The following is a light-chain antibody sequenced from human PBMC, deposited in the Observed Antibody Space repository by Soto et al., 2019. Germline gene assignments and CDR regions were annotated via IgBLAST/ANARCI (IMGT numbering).Light chain of an antibody. V-gene: IGKV3-15*01. CDR3: QQYTKWPPWT. CDR2: SVS. J-gene: IGKJ1*01. Sequence: EIVMTQSPATLSVSPGERATRSCRASQSVSSNVAWYQQRPGQAPRLLIYSVSTRATGIPARFSGSGSGTEFTLTINSLQSEDFAIYYCQQYTKWPPWTFGQGTKV. CDR1: QSVSSN.